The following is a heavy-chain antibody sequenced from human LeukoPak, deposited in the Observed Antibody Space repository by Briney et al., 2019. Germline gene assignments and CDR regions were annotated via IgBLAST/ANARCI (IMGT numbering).Heavy chain of an antibody. CDR3: ARGLYYGSGSYYNSNYYFDY. D-gene: IGHD3-10*01. CDR1: GFTFSSYA. J-gene: IGHJ4*02. Sequence: GGSLRLSCAASGFTFSSYAMSWVRQAPGKGLEWVSAISGSGGSTYYADSVKGRFTISRDNAKNSLYLQMNSLRAEDTALYYCARGLYYGSGSYYNSNYYFDYWGQGTLVTVSS. CDR2: ISGSGGST. V-gene: IGHV3-23*01.